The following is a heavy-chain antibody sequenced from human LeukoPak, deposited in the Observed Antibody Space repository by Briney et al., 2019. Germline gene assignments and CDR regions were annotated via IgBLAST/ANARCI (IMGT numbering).Heavy chain of an antibody. Sequence: SETLSLTCTVSGGSISSYYWSWIRQPAGKGLEWIGRIYTSGSTNYNPSLKSRVTMSVDTSKNQFSLKLSSVTAADTAVYYCARVGVTTPLDYYYYYYMDVWGKGTTVTVSS. CDR3: ARVGVTTPLDYYYYYYMDV. D-gene: IGHD4-17*01. CDR1: GGSISSYY. V-gene: IGHV4-4*07. J-gene: IGHJ6*03. CDR2: IYTSGST.